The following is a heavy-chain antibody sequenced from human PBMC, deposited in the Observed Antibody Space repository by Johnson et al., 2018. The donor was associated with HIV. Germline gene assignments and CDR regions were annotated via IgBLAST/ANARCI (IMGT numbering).Heavy chain of an antibody. CDR1: GFTFSSYA. CDR2: ISYDGSNK. J-gene: IGHJ3*01. Sequence: VQLVESGGGVVQPGRSLSLSCAASGFTFSSYAMYWVRQAPGKGLEWVAFISYDGSNKYYADSVKGRFTISRDSSKNTLYLQMNSLRTEDTAVYYCARDHPTPGARVHVFDLWGQGTMVTVSS. CDR3: ARDHPTPGARVHVFDL. D-gene: IGHD2-15*01. V-gene: IGHV3-30*14.